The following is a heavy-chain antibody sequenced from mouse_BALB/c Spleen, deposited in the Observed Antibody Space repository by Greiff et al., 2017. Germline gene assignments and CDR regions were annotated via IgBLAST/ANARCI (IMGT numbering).Heavy chain of an antibody. CDR2: IWAGGST. J-gene: IGHJ4*01. CDR1: GFSLTSYG. V-gene: IGHV2-9*02. CDR3: ARDRSGGYYDYDYAMDY. Sequence: VKLVESGPGLVAPSQSLSITCTVSGFSLTSYGVHWVRQPPGKGLEWLGVIWAGGSTNYNSALMSRLSISKDNSKSQVFLKMNSLQTDDTAMYYCARDRSGGYYDYDYAMDYWGQGTSVTVSS. D-gene: IGHD2-4*01.